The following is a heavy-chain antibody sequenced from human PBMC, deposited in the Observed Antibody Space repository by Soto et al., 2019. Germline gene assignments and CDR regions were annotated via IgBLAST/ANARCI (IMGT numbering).Heavy chain of an antibody. V-gene: IGHV3-15*07. Sequence: EVPLMESGGGLVQPGGSLRLSCAASTFIFSNAYINWVRQAPGKGPEWVGRVRSKADGGTTDYAAPVIGRFTISRDNSKNTRYLQMDSLKTEDTAVYYFATTYTGSYAYYFDSWGQGTLVTVSS. CDR2: VRSKADGGTT. CDR1: TFIFSNAY. D-gene: IGHD1-26*01. J-gene: IGHJ4*02. CDR3: ATTYTGSYAYYFDS.